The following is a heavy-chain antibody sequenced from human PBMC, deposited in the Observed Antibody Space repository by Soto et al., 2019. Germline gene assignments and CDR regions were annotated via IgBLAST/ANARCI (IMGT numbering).Heavy chain of an antibody. CDR2: IYYSGST. Sequence: NPSETLSLTCTVSGGSISSYYWSWIRQPPGKGLEWIGYIYYSGSTNYNPSLKSRVTISVDTSKNQFSLKLSSVTAADTAVYYCARDSSVDTAMNYDYWGQGTLVTVSS. V-gene: IGHV4-59*01. CDR1: GGSISSYY. D-gene: IGHD5-18*01. J-gene: IGHJ4*02. CDR3: ARDSSVDTAMNYDY.